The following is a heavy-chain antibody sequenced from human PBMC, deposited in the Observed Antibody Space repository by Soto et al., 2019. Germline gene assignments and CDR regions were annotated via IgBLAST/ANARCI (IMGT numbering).Heavy chain of an antibody. CDR1: GYTFTGYY. CDR3: ARDRMGGVGSVLYGMGV. CDR2: IKPNSGGT. J-gene: IGHJ6*02. Sequence: GASVKVSCKASGYTFTGYYMHWVRQAPGQGLEWMGWIKPNSGGTNYAQKFQGWVTMTRDTSISTAYMELSRLRSDDTAVYYCARDRMGGVGSVLYGMGVWGQGTTVTVSS. V-gene: IGHV1-2*04. D-gene: IGHD3-10*01.